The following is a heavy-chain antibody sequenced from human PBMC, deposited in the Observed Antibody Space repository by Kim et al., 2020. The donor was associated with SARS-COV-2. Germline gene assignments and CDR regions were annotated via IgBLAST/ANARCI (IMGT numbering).Heavy chain of an antibody. J-gene: IGHJ4*02. Sequence: FQGRVTITADESTSTAYMELSSLRSEDTAVYYCAREGICSSTSCYVYFDYWGQGTLVTVSS. CDR3: AREGICSSTSCYVYFDY. D-gene: IGHD2-2*01. V-gene: IGHV1-69*01.